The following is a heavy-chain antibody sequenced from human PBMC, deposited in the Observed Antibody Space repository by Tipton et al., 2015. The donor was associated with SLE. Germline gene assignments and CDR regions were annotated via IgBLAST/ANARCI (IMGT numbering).Heavy chain of an antibody. CDR1: GGYISSGSHY. D-gene: IGHD6-19*01. CDR3: ARDPVAGRGIDY. CDR2: IYTSGST. J-gene: IGHJ4*02. V-gene: IGHV4-61*02. Sequence: LRLSCTVSGGYISSGSHYWSWIRQPAGKGLEWIGRIYTSGSTNYNPSLKSRVTISVDTSKNQFSLKLSSVTAADTAVYYCARDPVAGRGIDYWGQGTLVTVSS.